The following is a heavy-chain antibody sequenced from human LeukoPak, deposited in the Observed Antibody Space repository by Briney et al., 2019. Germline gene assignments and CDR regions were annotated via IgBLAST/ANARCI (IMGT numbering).Heavy chain of an antibody. V-gene: IGHV3-30*02. CDR3: AKDYCSITRCYLDY. D-gene: IGHD2-2*01. J-gene: IGHJ4*02. CDR2: IQYDESNI. Sequence: GGSLRLSCAASGFTFSSYGMHWVRPAPGKGMEWVAFIQYDESNIYYADFVKGRFTISRDNSKNTLDLQMNRLRAEDTAVYYYAKDYCSITRCYLDYWGQGTLVTVSS. CDR1: GFTFSSYG.